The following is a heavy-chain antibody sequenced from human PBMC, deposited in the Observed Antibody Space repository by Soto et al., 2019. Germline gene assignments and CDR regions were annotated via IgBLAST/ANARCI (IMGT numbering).Heavy chain of an antibody. CDR1: GFTFSSYA. Sequence: EVQLLESGGGLVQPGGSLRLSCAASGFTFSSYAMSWVRQAPGKGLEWVSAISGSGGSTYYADSVKGRFTISRDNSKNTLYLQRNSLRAEDTAVYYCAKAAEYYDFWSGYSYWYFDLWGRGTLFTVSS. D-gene: IGHD3-3*01. CDR3: AKAAEYYDFWSGYSYWYFDL. CDR2: ISGSGGST. V-gene: IGHV3-23*01. J-gene: IGHJ2*01.